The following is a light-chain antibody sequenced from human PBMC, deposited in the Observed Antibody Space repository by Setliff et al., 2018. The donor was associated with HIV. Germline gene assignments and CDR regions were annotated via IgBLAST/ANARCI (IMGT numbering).Light chain of an antibody. Sequence: SYELAQPPSVSVAPVKAARITCGGNNIGSKSVHWYQQKPGQAPVLVVYDDSDRPSGIPERFSGSNSGNTATLTISRVEAGDEADYYCQVWDSTSDHPVVFGGGTKVTVL. CDR2: DDS. V-gene: IGLV3-21*03. CDR3: QVWDSTSDHPVV. CDR1: NIGSKS. J-gene: IGLJ2*01.